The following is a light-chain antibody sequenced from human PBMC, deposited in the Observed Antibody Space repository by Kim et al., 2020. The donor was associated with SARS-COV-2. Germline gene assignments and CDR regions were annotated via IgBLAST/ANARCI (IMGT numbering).Light chain of an antibody. CDR1: SSNIGKNY. CDR3: ATWDSSLSAL. Sequence: QSVLTQPPSVSAAPGQKVTISCSGTSSNIGKNYVFWYQHLPGTAPKLLIYDNNKRPSGIPDRFSGSKSGTSATLDISGLQTGDEADYYCATWDSSLSALFGGGTQLTVL. CDR2: DNN. J-gene: IGLJ3*02. V-gene: IGLV1-51*01.